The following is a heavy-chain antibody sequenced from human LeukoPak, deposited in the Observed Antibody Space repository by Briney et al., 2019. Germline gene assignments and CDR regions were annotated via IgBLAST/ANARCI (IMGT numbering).Heavy chain of an antibody. CDR3: AKNPLFTRLSSSTSPDY. Sequence: AGGSLRLSCAASGFTFASYAMSWVRQAPGKGLEWVSAISDSGGATYYADSVKGRFTISRDNSKNTLYLQMNSLRAEDTAVYYCAKNPLFTRLSSSTSPDYWGQGTLVTVSS. J-gene: IGHJ4*02. D-gene: IGHD2-2*01. CDR2: ISDSGGAT. CDR1: GFTFASYA. V-gene: IGHV3-23*01.